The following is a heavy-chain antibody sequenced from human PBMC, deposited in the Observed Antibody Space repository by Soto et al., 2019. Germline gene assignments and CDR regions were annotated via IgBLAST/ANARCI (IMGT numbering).Heavy chain of an antibody. Sequence: QAQLVQSGAEVKTHGASVKVSCKTSAYAFNTYATNWVRQAPGQGLEWLGSIFPYYSQTLQARVTMTADTSTSTAYMEMTTLTSDDTAVYYCARGGFSSSWRLDFWGRGTLVTVSS. CDR3: ARGGFSSSWRLDF. D-gene: IGHD6-13*01. J-gene: IGHJ4*02. V-gene: IGHV1-18*04. CDR2: IFPY. CDR1: AYAFNTYA.